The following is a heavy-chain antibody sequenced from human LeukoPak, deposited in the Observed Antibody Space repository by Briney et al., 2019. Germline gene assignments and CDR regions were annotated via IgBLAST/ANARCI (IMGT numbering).Heavy chain of an antibody. J-gene: IGHJ5*02. V-gene: IGHV3-23*01. Sequence: GGSLRLSCAASGFTFSSYGMSWVRQGPGKGLEWVSAISGSGDSTFYADSVKVRFIISRDNSRSTLYLQMNSLRADDTAVYYCASHYGSGSDNWFDPWGQGTLVTVSS. CDR3: ASHYGSGSDNWFDP. CDR1: GFTFSSYG. D-gene: IGHD3-10*01. CDR2: ISGSGDST.